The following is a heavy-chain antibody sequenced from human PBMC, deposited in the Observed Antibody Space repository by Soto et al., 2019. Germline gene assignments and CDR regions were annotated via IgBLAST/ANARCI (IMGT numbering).Heavy chain of an antibody. V-gene: IGHV4-59*01. D-gene: IGHD3-3*01. Sequence: SETLSLTCTVSGGSSSSYYWSWIRQPPGKGLEWIGYIYYSGSTNYNPSLKSRVTISVDTSKNQFSLKLSSVTAADTAVYYCARRGSEEEDYDFWSGYYRADYYMDVWGKGTTVTVSS. CDR3: ARRGSEEEDYDFWSGYYRADYYMDV. CDR1: GGSSSSYY. CDR2: IYYSGST. J-gene: IGHJ6*03.